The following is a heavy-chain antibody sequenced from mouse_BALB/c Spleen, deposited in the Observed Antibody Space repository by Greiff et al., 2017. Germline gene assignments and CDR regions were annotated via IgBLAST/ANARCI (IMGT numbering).Heavy chain of an antibody. Sequence: DVKLQESGPGLVKPSQSLSLTCSVTGFSFTSGYYWKCLQQFPGNILEWMCYISYDGSNNYNPSLKKRISITRDTSKNQFFLKLNPVTTEDTATYYCAKDGYYGGSYSGFDYWGQGTSVTVSA. CDR3: AKDGYYGGSYSGFDY. J-gene: IGHJ3*01. V-gene: IGHV3-6*02. CDR2: ISYDGSN. D-gene: IGHD1-1*01. CDR1: GFSFTSGYY.